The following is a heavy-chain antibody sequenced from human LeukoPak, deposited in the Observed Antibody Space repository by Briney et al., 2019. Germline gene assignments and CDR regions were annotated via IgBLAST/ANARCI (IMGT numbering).Heavy chain of an antibody. CDR3: ARQAAGTVDY. J-gene: IGHJ4*02. CDR2: IHYSRST. V-gene: IGHV4-59*08. Sequence: SETLSLTCTVSGGSISSYYWSWIRQPPGKGLEWTGYIHYSRSTNYNPSLKSRVAISVDTSKSQFSLKLSSVTAADTAVYYCARQAAGTVDYWGQGTLVTVSS. D-gene: IGHD6-13*01. CDR1: GGSISSYY.